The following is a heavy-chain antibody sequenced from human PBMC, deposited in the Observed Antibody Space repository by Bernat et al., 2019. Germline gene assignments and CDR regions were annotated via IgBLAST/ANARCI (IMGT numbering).Heavy chain of an antibody. CDR1: GYTFTSYA. Sequence: QVQLVQSGAEVKKPGASVKVSCKASGYTFTSYAMHWVRQAPGQRLEWMGWINAGNGNTKYSQKFQGRVTITRDTSASTAYMELSSLRSEDTAVYYCARQYSSGWNLNDAFDIWGQGTMVTVSS. CDR2: INAGNGNT. V-gene: IGHV1-3*01. CDR3: ARQYSSGWNLNDAFDI. D-gene: IGHD6-19*01. J-gene: IGHJ3*02.